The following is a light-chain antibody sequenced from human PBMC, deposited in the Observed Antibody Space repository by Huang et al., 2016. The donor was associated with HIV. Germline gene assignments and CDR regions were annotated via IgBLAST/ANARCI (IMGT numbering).Light chain of an antibody. CDR3: QQYNKWPRT. J-gene: IGKJ1*01. CDR1: QSVSSN. Sequence: EIVMTQSPATLSVSPGERATLSCRASQSVSSNLAWYQQKPGQAPRLLIYGASTRATGIPARFIGSGSGKEFTLTISSLQSEDFAVYYCQQYNKWPRTFGQGTKVEIK. CDR2: GAS. V-gene: IGKV3-15*01.